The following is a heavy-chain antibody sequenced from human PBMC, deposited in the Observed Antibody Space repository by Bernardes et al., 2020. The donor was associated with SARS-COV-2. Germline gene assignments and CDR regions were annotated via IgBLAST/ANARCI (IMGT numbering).Heavy chain of an antibody. CDR1: GYTFTSYG. CDR2: ISAYNGNT. J-gene: IGHJ6*02. D-gene: IGHD6-6*01. Sequence: ASVKVSCKASGYTFTSYGISWVRQAPGQGLEWMGWISAYNGNTNYAQKLQGRVTMTTDTSTSTAYMELRSLRSDDTAVYYCARGFLISIAARHRYYYYGMDVWGQGTTVTVSS. CDR3: ARGFLISIAARHRYYYYGMDV. V-gene: IGHV1-18*04.